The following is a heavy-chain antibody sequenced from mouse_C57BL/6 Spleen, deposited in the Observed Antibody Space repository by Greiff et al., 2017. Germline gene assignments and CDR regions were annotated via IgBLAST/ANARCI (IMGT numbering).Heavy chain of an antibody. V-gene: IGHV5-12*01. CDR1: GFTFSDYY. CDR3: ARHEDGNPFAY. J-gene: IGHJ3*01. CDR2: ISNGGGST. Sequence: EVKLMESGGGLVQPGGSLKLSCAASGFTFSDYYMYWVRQTPEKRLEWVAYISNGGGSTYYPDTVKGRFTISRDNAKNTLYLQMSRLKSEDTAMXYCARHEDGNPFAYWGQGTLVTVSA. D-gene: IGHD2-1*01.